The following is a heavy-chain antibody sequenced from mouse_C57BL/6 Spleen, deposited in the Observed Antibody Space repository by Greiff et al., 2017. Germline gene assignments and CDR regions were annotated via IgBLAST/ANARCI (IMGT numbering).Heavy chain of an antibody. CDR3: AREGAGTFYYAMDY. Sequence: QVQLQQPGAELVKPGASVKMSCKAPGYTFTSYWITWVKQRPGQGLEWIGDIYPGSGSTNYNEKFKSKATLTVDTSSSTAYMQLSSLTSEDSAVYYCAREGAGTFYYAMDYWGQGTSVTVSS. CDR2: IYPGSGST. CDR1: GYTFTSYW. V-gene: IGHV1-55*01. J-gene: IGHJ4*01. D-gene: IGHD4-1*01.